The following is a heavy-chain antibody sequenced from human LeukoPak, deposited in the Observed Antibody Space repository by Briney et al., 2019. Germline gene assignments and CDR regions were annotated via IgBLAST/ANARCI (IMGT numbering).Heavy chain of an antibody. V-gene: IGHV3-74*01. J-gene: IGHJ4*02. CDR2: IRSDGSDT. CDR3: ARDWFHAIDY. Sequence: PGGSLRLSCAASGFTFSSYAMSWVRQAPGGGLVWVSRIRSDGSDTRYAESVKGRFTISRDNAKNTLYLQMNSLRAEDTAVYYCARDWFHAIDYWGQGTLVTVSS. CDR1: GFTFSSYA. D-gene: IGHD2/OR15-2a*01.